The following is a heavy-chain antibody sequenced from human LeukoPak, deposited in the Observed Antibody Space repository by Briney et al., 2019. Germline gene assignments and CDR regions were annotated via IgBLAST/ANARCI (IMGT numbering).Heavy chain of an antibody. Sequence: KPGGSLRLSCAASGFTFSDYYMSWIRQAPGKGLEWVSYISRSSSHTNYADSVKGRFTISRDNAKHSLSLQMNSLRAEDTAVYYCASMGSGPRYCSGGNCYSDAFHIWGQGTMVTVSS. V-gene: IGHV3-11*06. CDR1: GFTFSDYY. J-gene: IGHJ3*02. CDR3: ASMGSGPRYCSGGNCYSDAFHI. CDR2: ISRSSSHT. D-gene: IGHD2-15*01.